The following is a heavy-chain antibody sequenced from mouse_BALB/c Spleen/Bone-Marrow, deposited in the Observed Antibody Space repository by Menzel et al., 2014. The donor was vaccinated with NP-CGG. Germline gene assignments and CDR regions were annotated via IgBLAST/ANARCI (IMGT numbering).Heavy chain of an antibody. CDR2: IYSGGSI. CDR1: GFTFSSYA. J-gene: IGHJ3*01. Sequence: EVKLMESGGGLVKSGGSLKLSCAASGFTFSSYAMSWVRQTPEKRLEWVASIYSGGSIYYPVNVKGRFTISRDNARNILYRQMSSLRSEDTGMYYCADGDSFAYWDQGTLVTVSA. CDR3: ADGDSFAY. V-gene: IGHV5-6-5*01. D-gene: IGHD2-13*01.